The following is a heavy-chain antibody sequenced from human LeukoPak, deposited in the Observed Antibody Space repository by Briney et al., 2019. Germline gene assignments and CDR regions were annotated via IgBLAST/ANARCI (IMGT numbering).Heavy chain of an antibody. CDR2: INIDGSST. Sequence: GGSLRLSCAASGFTFSSYWMNWVRQAPGKGLVWVSHINIDGSSTTYADSVEGRFTISRDNAKNTLYLQINGLRDDDTAVYFCARDLPVVGAPGFDYWGQGTLVTVSS. CDR1: GFTFSSYW. CDR3: ARDLPVVGAPGFDY. D-gene: IGHD1-26*01. V-gene: IGHV3-74*03. J-gene: IGHJ4*02.